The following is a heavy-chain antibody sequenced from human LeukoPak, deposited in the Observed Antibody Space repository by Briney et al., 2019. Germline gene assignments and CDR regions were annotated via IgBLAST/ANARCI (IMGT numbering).Heavy chain of an antibody. CDR1: GFTFSSYS. Sequence: AGGSLRLSCAASGFTFSSYSMNWVRQAPGKGLEWVSSIGSSSSYIYYADSVKGRFTISRDNAKNSLYLQMNSLRAEDTAVYYCARVQKGPDYWGQGTLVTVSS. CDR2: IGSSSSYI. J-gene: IGHJ4*02. V-gene: IGHV3-21*01. CDR3: ARVQKGPDY.